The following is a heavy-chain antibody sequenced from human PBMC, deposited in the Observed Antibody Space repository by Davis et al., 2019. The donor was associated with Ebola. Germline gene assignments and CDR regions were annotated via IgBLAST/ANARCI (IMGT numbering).Heavy chain of an antibody. CDR2: INHSGST. J-gene: IGHJ4*02. CDR1: GGSFSGYY. V-gene: IGHV4-34*01. CDR3: ARHGYCSGGSCLPGVSAY. D-gene: IGHD2-15*01. Sequence: PGGSLRLSCAVYGGSFSGYYWSWIRQPPGKGLEWIGEINHSGSTNYNPSLKSRVTISVDTSKNQFSLKLSSVTAADTAVYYCARHGYCSGGSCLPGVSAYWGQGTLVTVSS.